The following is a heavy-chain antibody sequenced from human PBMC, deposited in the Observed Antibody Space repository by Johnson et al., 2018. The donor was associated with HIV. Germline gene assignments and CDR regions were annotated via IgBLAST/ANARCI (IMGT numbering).Heavy chain of an antibody. CDR3: AKIIGYSSGLEI. J-gene: IGHJ3*02. Sequence: QVQLVESGGGVVRPGGSLRLSCAASGFTFSSYGMHWVRQAPGKGLEWVAVISYDGSNKYYADSVKGRFTISRDNSKNTLYLQMNSLRAEDTAVYYCAKIIGYSSGLEIWGQGTMVTVSS. CDR1: GFTFSSYG. V-gene: IGHV3-30*18. D-gene: IGHD6-19*01. CDR2: ISYDGSNK.